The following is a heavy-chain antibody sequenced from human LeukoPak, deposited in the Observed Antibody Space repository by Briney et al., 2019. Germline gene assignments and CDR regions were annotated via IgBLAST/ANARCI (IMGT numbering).Heavy chain of an antibody. CDR3: ARDPVYWGAFDI. D-gene: IGHD1-26*01. CDR2: IYYSGST. J-gene: IGHJ3*02. CDR1: GYSISSGYY. Sequence: SETLSLTCTVSGYSISSGYYWGWIRQPPGKGLEWIGSIYYSGSTYYNPSLKSRVTISVDTSKNQFSLKLSSVTAADTAVYYCARDPVYWGAFDIWGQGTMVTVSS. V-gene: IGHV4-38-2*02.